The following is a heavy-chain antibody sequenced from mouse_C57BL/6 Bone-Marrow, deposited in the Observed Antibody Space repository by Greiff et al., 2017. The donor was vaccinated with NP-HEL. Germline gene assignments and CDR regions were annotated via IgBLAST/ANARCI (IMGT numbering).Heavy chain of an antibody. J-gene: IGHJ3*01. CDR1: GYSITSGYY. D-gene: IGHD1-1*01. V-gene: IGHV3-6*01. CDR2: ISYDGSN. Sequence: EVKLVESGPGLVKPSQSLSLTCSVTGYSITSGYYWNWIRQFPGNKLEWMGYISYDGSNNYNPSLKNRISITRDTSKNQFFLKLNSVTTEDTATYYCARDLVTTVVAPAYWGQGTLVTVSA. CDR3: ARDLVTTVVAPAY.